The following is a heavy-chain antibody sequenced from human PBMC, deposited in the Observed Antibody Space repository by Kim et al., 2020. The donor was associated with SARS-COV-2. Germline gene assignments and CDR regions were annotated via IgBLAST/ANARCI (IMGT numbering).Heavy chain of an antibody. CDR2: T. V-gene: IGHV4-39*07. Sequence: TDYNPSLRSRATISVDTSKSQFSLRINSVIAADMAVYYCARQYFYNYFDAWGQGVLVTVSS. CDR3: ARQYFYNYFDA. D-gene: IGHD3-3*01. J-gene: IGHJ5*02.